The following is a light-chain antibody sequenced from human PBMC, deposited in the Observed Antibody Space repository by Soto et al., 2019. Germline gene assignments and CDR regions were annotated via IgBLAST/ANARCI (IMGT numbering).Light chain of an antibody. Sequence: QSALTQPPSASGSPGQSVTISCTGTSSDVGGYNFVSWYQQHPGKAPKLMIYEVNKRPSGVPDRFSGSKSGNTASLTVSGLQAEDEADYYCSSFAGFNNRFVFGPGTKVTVL. CDR1: SSDVGGYNF. V-gene: IGLV2-8*01. J-gene: IGLJ1*01. CDR3: SSFAGFNNRFV. CDR2: EVN.